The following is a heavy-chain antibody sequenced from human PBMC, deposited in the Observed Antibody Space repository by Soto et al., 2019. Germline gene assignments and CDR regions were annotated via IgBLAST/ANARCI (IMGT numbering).Heavy chain of an antibody. J-gene: IGHJ3*02. D-gene: IGHD3-3*02. CDR3: ARDRHFRGGPDDI. CDR1: GFTFSSFG. Sequence: QVQLVESGGGVVQSGRSPRLSCAASGFTFSSFGMLWVRQAPGKGLEWVALIWHDGTFTHYADSVKGRFTISRDNSKNMLYLQMNSLRADDTAVYYCARDRHFRGGPDDIWGQGTMVTVSS. CDR2: IWHDGTFT. V-gene: IGHV3-33*01.